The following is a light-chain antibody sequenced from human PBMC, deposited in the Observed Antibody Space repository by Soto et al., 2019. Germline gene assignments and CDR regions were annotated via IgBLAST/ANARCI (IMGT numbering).Light chain of an antibody. Sequence: QLALTQSPSASASLGASVKLTCTLSSGHSSYAIAWHQQQPGRGPRFLIKVNSDGSHNKGDGIPDRFSGSSSGAERYLTVSSLQSEDEADYYCQTWGTGIRVFGGGTKLTVL. CDR1: SGHSSYA. J-gene: IGLJ2*01. V-gene: IGLV4-69*01. CDR2: VNSDGSH. CDR3: QTWGTGIRV.